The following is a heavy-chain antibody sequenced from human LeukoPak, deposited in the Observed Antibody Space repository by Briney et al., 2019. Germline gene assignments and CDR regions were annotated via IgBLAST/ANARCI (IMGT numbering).Heavy chain of an antibody. Sequence: GGSLRLSCAACRFTFSLHEVQCLRQAPGKGLEWVSFISSSGSTIYYADSVKGRFTITRDNDKNSLYLQMNSLRAKDTAIYYCARAGRYFDYWGQGTMVTVSS. CDR3: ARAGRYFDY. V-gene: IGHV3-48*03. D-gene: IGHD3-16*02. CDR1: RFTFSLHE. J-gene: IGHJ4*02. CDR2: ISSSGSTI.